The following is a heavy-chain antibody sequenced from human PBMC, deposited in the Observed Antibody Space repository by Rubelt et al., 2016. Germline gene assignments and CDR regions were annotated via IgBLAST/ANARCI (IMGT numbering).Heavy chain of an antibody. Sequence: QVQLVQSGAEVKKPGASVKVSCKASGYTFTSYYMHWVRQAPGQGLEWMGIINPSGGSTSYAQKFQGRVTRTRETSTSTVYMERSSLRAEDTAVYYCARAASTVTTLLDLGYWGQGTLVTVSS. CDR1: GYTFTSYY. J-gene: IGHJ4*02. CDR3: ARAASTVTTLLDLGY. CDR2: INPSGGST. V-gene: IGHV1-46*01. D-gene: IGHD4-17*01.